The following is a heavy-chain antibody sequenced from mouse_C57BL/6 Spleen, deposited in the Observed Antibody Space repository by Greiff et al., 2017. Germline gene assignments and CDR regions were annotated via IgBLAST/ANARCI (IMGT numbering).Heavy chain of an antibody. J-gene: IGHJ2*01. CDR3: ARSLLLRSYFDY. CDR2: IYPGDGDT. CDR1: GYAFSSYW. V-gene: IGHV1-80*01. Sequence: VQLQQSGAELVKPGASVKISCKASGYAFSSYWMNWVKQRPGKGLEWIGQIYPGDGDTNYNGKFKGKATLTADKSSSTAYMQLSSLTSEDSAVYFCARSLLLRSYFDYWGQGTTLTVSS. D-gene: IGHD1-1*01.